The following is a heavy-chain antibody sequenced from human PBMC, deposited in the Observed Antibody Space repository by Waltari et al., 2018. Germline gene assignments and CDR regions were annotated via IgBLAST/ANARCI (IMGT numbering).Heavy chain of an antibody. CDR2: IIPIFGTA. CDR3: ARETLAALQKDYYYYMDV. J-gene: IGHJ6*03. V-gene: IGHV1-69*12. CDR1: GGTFSSYA. D-gene: IGHD6-13*01. Sequence: QVQLVQSGAEVKKPGSSVKVSCKASGGTFSSYAISWVRQAPGQGLEWMGGIIPIFGTANYAQKFQGRVTITADESTSTAYMELSSLRSEDTAVYYCARETLAALQKDYYYYMDVWGKGTTVTISS.